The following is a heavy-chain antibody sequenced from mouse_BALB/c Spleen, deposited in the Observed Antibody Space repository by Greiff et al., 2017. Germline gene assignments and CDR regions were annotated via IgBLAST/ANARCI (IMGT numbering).Heavy chain of an antibody. CDR1: GFTFSDYY. D-gene: IGHD1-1*01. CDR3: ARDYYGSSSFAY. Sequence: DVKLVESGGGLVKPGGSLKLSCAASGFTFSDYYMYWVRQTPEKRLEWVATISDGGSYTYYPDSVKGRFTISRDNAKNNLYLQMSSLKSEDTAMYYCARDYYGSSSFAYWGQGTLVTVSA. V-gene: IGHV5-4*02. CDR2: ISDGGSYT. J-gene: IGHJ3*01.